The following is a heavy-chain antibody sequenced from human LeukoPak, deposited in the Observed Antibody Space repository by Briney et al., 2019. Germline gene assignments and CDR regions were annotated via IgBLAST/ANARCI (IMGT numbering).Heavy chain of an antibody. V-gene: IGHV1-8*02. CDR2: MNPNSGNT. J-gene: IGHJ4*02. CDR1: GYTFTSYD. Sequence: GASVKVSCKASGYTFTSYDINWVRQATGQGLEWMGWMNPNSGNTGYAQKFQGRVTMTRDTSTSTVYMELSSLRSEDTAVYYCARDDQTIAARPGSLRYWGQGTLVTVSS. CDR3: ARDDQTIAARPGSLRY. D-gene: IGHD6-6*01.